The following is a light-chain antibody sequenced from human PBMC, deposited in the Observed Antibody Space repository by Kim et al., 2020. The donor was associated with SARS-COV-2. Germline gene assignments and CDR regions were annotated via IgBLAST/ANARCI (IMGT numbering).Light chain of an antibody. CDR1: NLGSKT. J-gene: IGLJ2*01. V-gene: IGLV3-21*04. CDR3: QVWDDGTAHVV. Sequence: APGQTARLACWGSNLGSKTVNWYHQRPGQAPVLVIYYNVDRPSGVPERFAGSKSGNTATLSISKVEAGDEADYYCQVWDDGTAHVVFGGGTQLTVL. CDR2: YNV.